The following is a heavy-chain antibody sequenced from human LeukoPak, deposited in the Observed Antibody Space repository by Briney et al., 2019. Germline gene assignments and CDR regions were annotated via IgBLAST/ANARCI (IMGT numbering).Heavy chain of an antibody. CDR3: ARDPNGDYIGAFEF. D-gene: IGHD4-17*01. CDR2: ITSAGAP. V-gene: IGHV3-23*01. J-gene: IGHJ3*01. Sequence: EGSLRLSCAASGFTFSNYAVMWVRQAPGQGLEWVSAITSAGAPRYADSVKGRFTISRDNSKNTLYLQMNSLRAEDTAQYFCARDPNGDYIGAFEFWGQGTGVTVSS. CDR1: GFTFSNYA.